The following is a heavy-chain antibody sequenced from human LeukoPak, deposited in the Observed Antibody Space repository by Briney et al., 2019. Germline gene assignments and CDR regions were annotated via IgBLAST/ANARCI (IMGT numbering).Heavy chain of an antibody. CDR3: AKDHSLAAGGTGECVDY. Sequence: GGSLRLSCAASGFTFSDYSMNWVRQASGKGLEWVASTSSGSSWIFYADSVRGRFTISRDKSKNTVYLQMNSLRTEDTAVYYCAKDHSLAAGGTGECVDYWAQGTLVTVSP. CDR2: TSSGSSWI. D-gene: IGHD6-13*01. V-gene: IGHV3-21*01. J-gene: IGHJ4*02. CDR1: GFTFSDYS.